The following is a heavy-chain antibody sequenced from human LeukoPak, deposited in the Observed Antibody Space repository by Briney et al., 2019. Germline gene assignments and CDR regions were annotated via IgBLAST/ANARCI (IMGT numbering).Heavy chain of an antibody. J-gene: IGHJ3*02. CDR2: IYYSGST. CDR1: GGSISSYY. D-gene: IGHD3-3*01. V-gene: IGHV4-59*01. Sequence: PSETLSLTCTVSGGSISSYYWSWIRQPPGKGLEWIGYIYYSGSTNYNPSLKSRVTISVDTSKNQFSLKLSSVTAADTAVYYCARTGPLGVVIPTGAFDIWGQGTMVTVSS. CDR3: ARTGPLGVVIPTGAFDI.